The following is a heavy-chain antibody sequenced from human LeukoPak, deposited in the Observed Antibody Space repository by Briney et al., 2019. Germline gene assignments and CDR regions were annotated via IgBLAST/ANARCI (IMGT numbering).Heavy chain of an antibody. CDR2: ISVNNGGT. D-gene: IGHD2-2*01. Sequence: ASVKVSCKASGYTFTSYSLAWVRQAPGQSLEWMGWISVNNGGTNYAQSIQDRVTLTRDTSTNTAYLELRSLRSDDTAIIYCATATQPRGYFLHWGQGTLATVSS. CDR3: ATATQPRGYFLH. CDR1: GYTFTSYS. V-gene: IGHV1-18*01. J-gene: IGHJ1*01.